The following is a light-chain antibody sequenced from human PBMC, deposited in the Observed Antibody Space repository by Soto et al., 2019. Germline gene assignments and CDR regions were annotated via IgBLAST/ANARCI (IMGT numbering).Light chain of an antibody. CDR2: EVS. J-gene: IGLJ1*01. CDR3: SSYTSTSTYV. V-gene: IGLV2-14*01. CDR1: SSDVGAYNY. Sequence: QSVLTQPASVSGSPGQSITISCTGTSSDVGAYNYVSWYQQYPGKAPKFMIYEVSYRPSGVSNRFSGSKSGNTASLTISGLQTEDEGDYYCSSYTSTSTYVFGTGTRSPS.